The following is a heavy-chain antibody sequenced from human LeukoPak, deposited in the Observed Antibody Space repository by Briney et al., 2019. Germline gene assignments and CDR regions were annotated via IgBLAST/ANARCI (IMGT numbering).Heavy chain of an antibody. CDR1: GFTFSSYA. CDR2: INSDGSDT. D-gene: IGHD5-24*01. V-gene: IGHV3-74*01. J-gene: IGHJ4*02. Sequence: GGSLRLSCAASGFTFSSYAMSWVRQAPGKGLVWVSRINSDGSDTSYADSVKGRFTISRDNAKNSLYLQMNSLRVEDTAVYYCAKEGRSLQTYWGQGTLVTVSS. CDR3: AKEGRSLQTY.